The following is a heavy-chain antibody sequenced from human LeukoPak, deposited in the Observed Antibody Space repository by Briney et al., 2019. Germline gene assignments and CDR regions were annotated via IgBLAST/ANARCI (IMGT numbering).Heavy chain of an antibody. CDR1: GFIFTSYA. CDR3: AKGLTRYGGNAN. Sequence: GGSLRLSCAASGFIFTSYAMSWVRHTPGKGLEWVSGIGGSGATTYYADSVKGRLTISRDNSKNTVYLQMNSLRAEDTAVYYCAKGLTRYGGNANWGQGTLVTVSS. J-gene: IGHJ4*01. CDR2: IGGSGATT. V-gene: IGHV3-23*01. D-gene: IGHD4-23*01.